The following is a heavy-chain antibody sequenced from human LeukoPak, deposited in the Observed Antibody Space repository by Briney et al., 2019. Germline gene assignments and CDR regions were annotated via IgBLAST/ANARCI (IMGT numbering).Heavy chain of an antibody. J-gene: IGHJ6*02. Sequence: GASVKVSCKASGYTFTSYYINWVRQAPGQGLEWMGITNPSGDSTSYAQKFQDRVAMTRDTSTSTVYMELSSLRSEDTAVYYCARDGVTDGMDVWGQGTTVTVSS. D-gene: IGHD5-18*01. CDR2: TNPSGDST. CDR1: GYTFTSYY. V-gene: IGHV1-46*01. CDR3: ARDGVTDGMDV.